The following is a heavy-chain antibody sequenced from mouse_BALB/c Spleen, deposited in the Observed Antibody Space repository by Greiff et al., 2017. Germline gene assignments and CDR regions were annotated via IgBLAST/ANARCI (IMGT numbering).Heavy chain of an antibody. CDR1: GFNIKDYY. V-gene: IGHV14-4*02. CDR3: RGGNY. Sequence: VQLQQSGAELVRSGASVKLSCTASGFNIKDYYMHWVKQRPEQGLEWIGWIDPENGDTEYAPKFQGKATMTADTSSNTAYLQLISLTSEDTAVYYCRGGNYWGQGTTLTVSS. D-gene: IGHD1-1*02. CDR2: IDPENGDT. J-gene: IGHJ2*01.